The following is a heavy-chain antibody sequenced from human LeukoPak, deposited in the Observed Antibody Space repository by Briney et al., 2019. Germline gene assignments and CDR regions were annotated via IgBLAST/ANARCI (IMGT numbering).Heavy chain of an antibody. CDR3: ARDHSDYPRVFDY. J-gene: IGHJ4*02. CDR1: GGSISSYY. Sequence: SETLSLTCTVSGGSISSYYWSWIRQPPGKGLEWIGFFYYSGSTYYNPSLKSRVTMSVDPSKNHFSLKLSSVTAADTAVYYCARDHSDYPRVFDYWGQGTLVTVSS. D-gene: IGHD3-22*01. CDR2: FYYSGST. V-gene: IGHV4-59*01.